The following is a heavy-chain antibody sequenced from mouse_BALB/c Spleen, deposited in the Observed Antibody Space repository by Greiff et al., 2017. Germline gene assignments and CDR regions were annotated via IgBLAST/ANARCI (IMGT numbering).Heavy chain of an antibody. CDR3: ASPIYYDYDGWYFDV. D-gene: IGHD2-4*01. CDR2: ISSGGSYT. J-gene: IGHJ1*01. Sequence: EVQRVESGGDLVKPGGSLKLSCAASGFTFSSYGMSWVRQTPDKRLEWVATISSGGSYTYYPDSVKGRFTISRDNAKNTLYLQMSSLKSEDTAMYYCASPIYYDYDGWYFDVWGAGTTVTVSS. CDR1: GFTFSSYG. V-gene: IGHV5-6*01.